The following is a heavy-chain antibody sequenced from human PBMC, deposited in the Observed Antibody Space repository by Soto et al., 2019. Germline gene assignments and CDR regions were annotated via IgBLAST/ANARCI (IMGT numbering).Heavy chain of an antibody. Sequence: GSLRLSCAASGFTFSSYSMNWVRQAPGKGLEWVSYISTSSNTIYYADSVKGRFTISRDNAKNSLYVQMNSLRDEDTAVYFCARGVGYYGSGSYYYFDNWGQGTLVTVSS. CDR2: ISTSSNTI. D-gene: IGHD3-10*01. CDR1: GFTFSSYS. J-gene: IGHJ4*02. V-gene: IGHV3-48*02. CDR3: ARGVGYYGSGSYYYFDN.